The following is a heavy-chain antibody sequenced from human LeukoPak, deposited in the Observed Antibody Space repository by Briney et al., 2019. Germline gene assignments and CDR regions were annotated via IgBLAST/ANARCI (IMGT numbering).Heavy chain of an antibody. CDR1: VAAHSDYL. CDR3: ARSPSTIGWTWGYYFDF. V-gene: IGHV4-4*07. Sequence: SETLSLTCTVSVAAHSDYLWSWIRQPAGKDLEWIGRISTTGSTYFNPSLQSRVRMSVDSSKTHFSLRLGSVTAAATAVYYCARSPSTIGWTWGYYFDFWGQGHLVTVSS. D-gene: IGHD5/OR15-5a*01. CDR2: ISTTGST. J-gene: IGHJ4*02.